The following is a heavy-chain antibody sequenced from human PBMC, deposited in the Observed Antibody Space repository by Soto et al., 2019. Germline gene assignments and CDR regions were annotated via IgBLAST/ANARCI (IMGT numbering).Heavy chain of an antibody. CDR2: INPATGAA. CDR3: GRGGGGGVAGSAAFDM. Sequence: QLHLVQSGAVVKKPGASVTVSCSASGYPVTAYYMHWVRQAPGRGLEWMGGINPATGAAKYTQTFQGRVTLTRDTSTSTVFMELSGLTSEDTAVFYCGRGGGGGVAGSAAFDMWGQGTLVTVSS. V-gene: IGHV1-2*02. J-gene: IGHJ3*02. CDR1: GYPVTAYY. D-gene: IGHD6-19*01.